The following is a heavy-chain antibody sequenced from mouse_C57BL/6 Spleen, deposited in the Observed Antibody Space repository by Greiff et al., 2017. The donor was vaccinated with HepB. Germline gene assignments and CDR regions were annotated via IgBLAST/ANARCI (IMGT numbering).Heavy chain of an antibody. J-gene: IGHJ2*01. CDR3: ARSDYGSEYFDY. D-gene: IGHD2-4*01. CDR2: INPNNGGT. CDR1: GYTFTDYN. Sequence: EVQLQQSGPELVKPGASVKMSCKASGYTFTDYNMHWVKQRHGKSLEWIGYINPNNGGTSYNQKFKGKATLTVNKSSSTAYMELRSLTSEDSAVYYCARSDYGSEYFDYWGQGTTLTVSS. V-gene: IGHV1-22*01.